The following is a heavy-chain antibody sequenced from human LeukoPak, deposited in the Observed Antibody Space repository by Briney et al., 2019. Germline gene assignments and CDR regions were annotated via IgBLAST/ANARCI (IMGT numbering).Heavy chain of an antibody. V-gene: IGHV4-4*07. Sequence: SETLSLTCTVSGGSISSYYWSWIRQPAGKGLEWIGRIYTSGNTNYNPSLKSRVTMSVDTSQNQFPLNLSSVTAADTAVYYCARDRGDYGGPDYWGQGTLVTVSS. D-gene: IGHD4-23*01. J-gene: IGHJ4*02. CDR3: ARDRGDYGGPDY. CDR1: GGSISSYY. CDR2: IYTSGNT.